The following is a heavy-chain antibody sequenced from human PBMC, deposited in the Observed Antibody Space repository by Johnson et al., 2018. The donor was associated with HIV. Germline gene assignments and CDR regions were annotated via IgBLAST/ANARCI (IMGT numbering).Heavy chain of an antibody. V-gene: IGHV3-30-3*01. D-gene: IGHD6-19*01. CDR3: ERDKRSSGLNDQTDAFDI. Sequence: QVQLVESGGGVVQPGRSLRLSCAASGFTFSSYAMHWVHQAPGKGLEWVAVISYDGSNKYYADSVKGRFTISRDNSKNTLYLQMNSLRAEDTAVYYCERDKRSSGLNDQTDAFDIWGQGTMVTVSS. J-gene: IGHJ3*02. CDR1: GFTFSSYA. CDR2: ISYDGSNK.